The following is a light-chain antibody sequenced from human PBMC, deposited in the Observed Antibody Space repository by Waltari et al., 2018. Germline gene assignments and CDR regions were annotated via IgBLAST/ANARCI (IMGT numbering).Light chain of an antibody. CDR3: QQYDGSVVT. CDR2: GSS. Sequence: EIVLTQSPGTLSVSPGERVTVSCRASHTMTGSWLTWYHQKPGQAPRLLIYGSSNRSPGIPDRFSGSGSGTDFTLTSSRLEPEDSAVYYCQQYDGSVVTFGGGTKVEIK. CDR1: HTMTGSW. V-gene: IGKV3-20*01. J-gene: IGKJ4*01.